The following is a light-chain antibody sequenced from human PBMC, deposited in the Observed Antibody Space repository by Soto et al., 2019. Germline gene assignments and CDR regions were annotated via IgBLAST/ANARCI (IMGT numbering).Light chain of an antibody. J-gene: IGKJ2*01. CDR1: QSVSSN. V-gene: IGKV3-15*01. CDR3: QQYNKWPPYT. CDR2: GAS. Sequence: EIVMTQSPANLSVSPGERATLSCRASQSVSSNLAWYQQKTGQGPRLLIYGASTRATSIPARFSGRGSGTEFTLTINSLQSEDFAVYYCQQYNKWPPYTFGQGTKLEIK.